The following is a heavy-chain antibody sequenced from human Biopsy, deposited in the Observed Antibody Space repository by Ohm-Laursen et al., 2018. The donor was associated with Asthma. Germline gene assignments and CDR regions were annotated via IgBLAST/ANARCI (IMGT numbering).Heavy chain of an antibody. CDR2: VYWTGST. J-gene: IGHJ4*02. CDR1: GGSISSFY. CDR3: VRAVRNEQWLAPFDY. D-gene: IGHD6-19*01. Sequence: SVTLSLTCSAYGGSISSFYWSWIRQSPEKGLEWMGDVYWTGSTNYNPSLKSRITMSVDTSKNRMFLELTDVTAADTAIYYCVRAVRNEQWLAPFDYWGQGKPVTVSS. V-gene: IGHV4-59*01.